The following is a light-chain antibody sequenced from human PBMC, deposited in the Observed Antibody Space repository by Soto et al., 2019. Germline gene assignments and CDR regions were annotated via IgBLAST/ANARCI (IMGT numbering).Light chain of an antibody. J-gene: IGKJ4*01. CDR3: QQRNNWPPVT. CDR2: DAS. CDR1: QSVSRH. V-gene: IGKV3-11*01. Sequence: EIVLTQSPATLSLSPGERATLSCRASQSVSRHLAWYPQKPGQAPRLLLYDASNRATGIPARFSGSGSGTDFTLTISSLEPEDFAVYYCQQRNNWPPVTFGGGTKVEIK.